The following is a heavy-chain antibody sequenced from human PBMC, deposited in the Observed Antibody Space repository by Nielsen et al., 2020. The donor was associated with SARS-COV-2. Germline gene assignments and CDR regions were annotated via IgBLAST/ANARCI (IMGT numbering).Heavy chain of an antibody. J-gene: IGHJ4*02. CDR2: INHSGST. Sequence: SETLSLTCAVYGGSFSGYYWSWIRQPPGKGLEWIGEINHSGSTNYNPSLKSRVTISVDTSKNQFSLKLSSVTAADTAVYYCARGRGGISSWYKPYYFDYWGQGTLVTVSS. D-gene: IGHD6-13*01. V-gene: IGHV4-34*01. CDR3: ARGRGGISSWYKPYYFDY. CDR1: GGSFSGYY.